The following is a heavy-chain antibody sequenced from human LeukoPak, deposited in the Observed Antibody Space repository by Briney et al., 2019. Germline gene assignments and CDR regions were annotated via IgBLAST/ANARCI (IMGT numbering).Heavy chain of an antibody. Sequence: GGSLRLSCAASGFTVNSNYMSWVRQAPGKGLEWVSVIYSGGSTYYADSVKGRFSISRDNSKNTLFLQMDSLRADDTAVYYCAKHSSSWHYFDYWGQGTLVTVSS. CDR1: GFTVNSNY. J-gene: IGHJ4*02. D-gene: IGHD6-13*01. V-gene: IGHV3-53*01. CDR3: AKHSSSWHYFDY. CDR2: IYSGGST.